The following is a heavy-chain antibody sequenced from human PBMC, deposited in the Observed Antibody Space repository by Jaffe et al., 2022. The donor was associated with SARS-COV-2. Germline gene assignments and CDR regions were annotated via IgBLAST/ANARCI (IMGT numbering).Heavy chain of an antibody. V-gene: IGHV1-2*02. J-gene: IGHJ6*02. CDR3: ATRPVAVAGTDYGMDV. D-gene: IGHD6-19*01. CDR1: GYTFTGYY. Sequence: QVQLVQSGAEVKKPGASVKVSCKASGYTFTGYYMHWVRQAPGQGLEWMGWINPNSGGTNYAQKFQGRVTMTRDTSISTAYMELSRLRSDDTAVYYCATRPVAVAGTDYGMDVWGQGTTVTVSS. CDR2: INPNSGGT.